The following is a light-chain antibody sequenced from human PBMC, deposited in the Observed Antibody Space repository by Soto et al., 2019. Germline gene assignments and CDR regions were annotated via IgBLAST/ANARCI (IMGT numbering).Light chain of an antibody. CDR2: GAS. CDR1: QSISSN. Sequence: EIVMTQSPATLSVSPGERATLSCRASQSISSNLAWYQQKPGQAPRLLIYGASTRATGIPARFSGSGSGSEFPLTISSLQSEDFAVYFCQQYNDWPPWLTFGGGTKVEIK. CDR3: QQYNDWPPWLT. V-gene: IGKV3-15*01. J-gene: IGKJ4*01.